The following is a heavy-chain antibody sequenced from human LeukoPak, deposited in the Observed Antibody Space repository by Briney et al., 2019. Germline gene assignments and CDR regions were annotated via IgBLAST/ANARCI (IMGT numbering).Heavy chain of an antibody. J-gene: IGHJ6*01. CDR1: GYTFTNYG. V-gene: IGHV1-18*01. D-gene: IGHD2-15*01. CDR3: ARSDPRAALYYYYGMDV. Sequence: ASVTVSFTASGYTFTNYGISWVRQAPGQGLEWMVWISVYNGNTNYAQKFQGRVTMTTDTSTSTAYMELRSLRSDDSAVYYCARSDPRAALYYYYGMDVWGQGTTVTVSS. CDR2: ISVYNGNT.